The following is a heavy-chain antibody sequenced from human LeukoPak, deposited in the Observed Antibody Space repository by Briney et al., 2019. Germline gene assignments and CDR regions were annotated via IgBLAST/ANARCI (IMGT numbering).Heavy chain of an antibody. J-gene: IGHJ4*02. CDR3: AKDLVSYGLSSSGSFDY. CDR2: ISGSGGST. V-gene: IGHV3-23*01. D-gene: IGHD5-18*01. Sequence: GGSLRLSCAASGFTFSSYAMSWVRQAPGKGLEWVSAISGSGGSTYYADSVKGRFTISRDNSKNTLYLQMNSLRAEDTAVYYCAKDLVSYGLSSSGSFDYWGQGTLVTVSS. CDR1: GFTFSSYA.